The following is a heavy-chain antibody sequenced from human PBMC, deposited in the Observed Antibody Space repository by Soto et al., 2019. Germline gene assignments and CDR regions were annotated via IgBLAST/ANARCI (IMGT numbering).Heavy chain of an antibody. CDR1: GDSVSSNSAA. Sequence: PSQTLSLTCAISGDSVSSNSAAWNWIRQSPSRGLEWLGRTYYRSKWYNDYAVSVKSRITINPDTSKNQFSLQLNSVTPEDTAVYYCAREGYCSGGSCYALDYWGQGTLVTVSS. J-gene: IGHJ4*02. CDR2: TYYRSKWYN. V-gene: IGHV6-1*01. CDR3: AREGYCSGGSCYALDY. D-gene: IGHD2-15*01.